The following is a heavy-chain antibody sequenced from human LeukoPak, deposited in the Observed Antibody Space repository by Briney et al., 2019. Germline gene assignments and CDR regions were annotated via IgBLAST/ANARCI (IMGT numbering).Heavy chain of an antibody. V-gene: IGHV4-59*01. CDR2: IYYSGST. D-gene: IGHD4-17*01. Sequence: PSETLSLTCAVYGGSFSGYYWSWIRQPPGKGLEWIGYIYYSGSTNYNPSLKSRVTISVDTSKNQFSLKLSSVTAADTAVYYCARGLMTTGFFDYWGQGTLVTVSS. J-gene: IGHJ4*02. CDR3: ARGLMTTGFFDY. CDR1: GGSFSGYY.